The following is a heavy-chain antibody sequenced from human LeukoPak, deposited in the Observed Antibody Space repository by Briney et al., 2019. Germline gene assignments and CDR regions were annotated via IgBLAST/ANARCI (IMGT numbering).Heavy chain of an antibody. D-gene: IGHD5-18*01. Sequence: QPGGSLRLSCAASGFTFSSYAMHWVRQAPGKGLEWVAVISYDGSNKYYADSVKGRFTISRDNSKNTLYLQMNSLRAEDTAVYYCAKVHAGYSQYYFDYWGQGTLVTVSS. CDR1: GFTFSSYA. J-gene: IGHJ4*02. V-gene: IGHV3-30-3*01. CDR3: AKVHAGYSQYYFDY. CDR2: ISYDGSNK.